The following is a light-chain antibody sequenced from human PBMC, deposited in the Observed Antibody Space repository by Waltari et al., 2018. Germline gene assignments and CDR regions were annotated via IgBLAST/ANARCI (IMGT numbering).Light chain of an antibody. V-gene: IGKV1-5*03. J-gene: IGKJ1*01. CDR3: NQYSSYPWT. CDR1: QSVRSW. Sequence: DIQLTQSPATLSASVGDRVTITCRASQSVRSWLSWYQQKPGKAPNLLIYKASMLEAGGPSRFSGSASGTDFTLTIINLQPEDSATYYCNQYSSYPWTFGRGTKVEI. CDR2: KAS.